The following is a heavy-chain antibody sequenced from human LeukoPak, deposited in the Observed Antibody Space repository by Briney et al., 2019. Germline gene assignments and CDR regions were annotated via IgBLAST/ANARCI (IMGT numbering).Heavy chain of an antibody. CDR1: GYSFSTYW. D-gene: IGHD3-22*01. Sequence: GESLKISCKGSGYSFSTYWIPWVRQMSGKGLEWMGIIYLGDSSTKYSPSFQGQVTISADKSISTAYLQWSSLKASDTAMYYCARPAGSSGFLDYWGQGTLVTVSS. CDR2: IYLGDSST. V-gene: IGHV5-51*01. CDR3: ARPAGSSGFLDY. J-gene: IGHJ4*02.